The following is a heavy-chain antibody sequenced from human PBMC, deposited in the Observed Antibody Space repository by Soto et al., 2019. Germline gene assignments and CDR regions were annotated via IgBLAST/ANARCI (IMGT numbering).Heavy chain of an antibody. CDR1: GFTFSTYA. CDR2: ISAGGGST. D-gene: IGHD4-17*01. J-gene: IGHJ3*01. CDR3: AHPRGYGVFDAYDF. Sequence: GGSLRLSCAASGFTFSTYAMSWVRQAPGKGLEWVSAISAGGGSTYYADSVNGRFTISRDNSINMLYLQMNSLRTEDTAVYYCAHPRGYGVFDAYDFWGQGAMVTVSS. V-gene: IGHV3-23*01.